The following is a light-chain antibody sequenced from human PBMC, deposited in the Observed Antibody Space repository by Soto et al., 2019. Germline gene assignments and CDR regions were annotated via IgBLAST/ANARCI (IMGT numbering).Light chain of an antibody. V-gene: IGKV3-20*01. Sequence: EIVLTQSPGTLSLSPGERASLSCRARQTVSSRYLTWYQQKPGQAPRLLIYGASSRATGIPDRFSGSGSGTDFTLTIRRLEPEDFALYYCQHYCSSTYTFGQGTKLEIK. J-gene: IGKJ2*01. CDR1: QTVSSRY. CDR3: QHYCSSTYT. CDR2: GAS.